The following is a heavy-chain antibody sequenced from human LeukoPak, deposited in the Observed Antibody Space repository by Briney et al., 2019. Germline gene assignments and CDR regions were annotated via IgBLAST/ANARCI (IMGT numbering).Heavy chain of an antibody. Sequence: GASVKVSCKASGYTFTGYYIHWVRQAPGQGLEWMGWIHPNTGGTYYAQKFQGRVTMTRDTSISTAYMELSSLTSDDTAVYYCARKGEHYGDYDYWGQGTLVTVFS. D-gene: IGHD4-17*01. CDR3: ARKGEHYGDYDY. CDR1: GYTFTGYY. J-gene: IGHJ4*02. V-gene: IGHV1-2*02. CDR2: IHPNTGGT.